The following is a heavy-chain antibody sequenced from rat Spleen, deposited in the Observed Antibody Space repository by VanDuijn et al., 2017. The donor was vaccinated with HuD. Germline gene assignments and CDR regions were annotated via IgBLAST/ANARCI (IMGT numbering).Heavy chain of an antibody. V-gene: IGHV5-7*01. CDR2: ISYDGSRT. J-gene: IGHJ2*01. Sequence: EVQLVESGGGLVQPGRSLKISCAASGFTFSDYNMAWVRQAPKKGLEWVATISYDGSRTYFRDSVKGRFTLSRDNTESTLYLQMDSLRSEDTATYYCATQSIIRVPLFDYWGQGVMVTVSS. CDR1: GFTFSDYN. D-gene: IGHD4-3*01. CDR3: ATQSIIRVPLFDY.